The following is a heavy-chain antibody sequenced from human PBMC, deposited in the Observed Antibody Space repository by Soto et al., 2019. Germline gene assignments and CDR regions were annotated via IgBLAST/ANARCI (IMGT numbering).Heavy chain of an antibody. Sequence: SETLSLTCAVSGGSFSGFFWGWIRQPPGKGLEWIGEVNHGGSANYNPSLKSRVTISSDTSKNHFSLTLRSVTAADTAVYYCARAAVAAGGPFDKWGQGTLVTVSS. CDR1: GGSFSGFF. D-gene: IGHD2-15*01. J-gene: IGHJ4*02. CDR3: ARAAVAAGGPFDK. V-gene: IGHV4-34*01. CDR2: VNHGGSA.